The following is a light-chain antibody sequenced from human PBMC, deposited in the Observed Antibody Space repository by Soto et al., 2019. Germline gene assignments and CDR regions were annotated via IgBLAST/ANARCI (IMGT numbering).Light chain of an antibody. V-gene: IGLV2-11*01. J-gene: IGLJ1*01. Sequence: QSAGTQPHSVSGSPGQSGTISCTGTGNDVGAYNYVSWYQQHPGRPPKLMIYDVAKWPSGVPDRFSGSTSGNTASLTISGLQAEDEADYFCCSYTGGYTYLFGTGTKVTVL. CDR2: DVA. CDR1: GNDVGAYNY. CDR3: CSYTGGYTYL.